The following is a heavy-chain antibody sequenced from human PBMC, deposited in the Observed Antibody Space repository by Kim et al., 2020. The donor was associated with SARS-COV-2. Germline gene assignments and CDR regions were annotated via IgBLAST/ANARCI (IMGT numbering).Heavy chain of an antibody. CDR3: ARGRYETSGYYSQ. CDR1: GFTFSDYW. Sequence: GGSLRLSCAASGFTFSDYWMHWVRQAPGKGLIWVSRINGDGSSTSGADSVKGRFTISRDNAKNTLYLQMSSLRAEDTAVYYCARGRYETSGYYSQWGQGTHVTVSS. V-gene: IGHV3-74*01. J-gene: IGHJ4*02. CDR2: INGDGSST. D-gene: IGHD3-22*01.